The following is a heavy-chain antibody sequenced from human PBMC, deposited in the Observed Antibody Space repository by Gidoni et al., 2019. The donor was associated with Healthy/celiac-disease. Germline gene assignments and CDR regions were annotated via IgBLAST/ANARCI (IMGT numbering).Heavy chain of an antibody. V-gene: IGHV3-15*01. CDR3: TTDPQWELLGPRLLDY. J-gene: IGHJ4*02. CDR2: GGTT. D-gene: IGHD1-26*01. Sequence: GGTTDYAAPVKGRFTISRDDSKNTLYLQMNSLKTEDTAVYYCTTDPQWELLGPRLLDYWGQGTLVTVSS.